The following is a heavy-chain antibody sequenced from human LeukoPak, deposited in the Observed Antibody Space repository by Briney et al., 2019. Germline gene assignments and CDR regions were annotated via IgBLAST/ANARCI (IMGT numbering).Heavy chain of an antibody. V-gene: IGHV1-18*01. CDR1: GYTFTSYG. Sequence: ASVKVSCKASGYTFTSYGISWVRQAPGQGLEWMGWISAYNGNTSYAQKLQGRVTMTTDTSTSTAYMELRSLRSDDTAVYYCARDLGYCSSTSCPKVDAFDIWGQGTMVTVSS. CDR3: ARDLGYCSSTSCPKVDAFDI. D-gene: IGHD2-2*01. J-gene: IGHJ3*02. CDR2: ISAYNGNT.